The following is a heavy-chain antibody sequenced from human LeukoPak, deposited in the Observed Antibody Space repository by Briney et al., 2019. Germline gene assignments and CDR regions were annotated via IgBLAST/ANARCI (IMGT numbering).Heavy chain of an antibody. D-gene: IGHD6-6*01. V-gene: IGHV3-23*01. Sequence: GGSLRVSCVVSGFTFSSYPMSWVRQAPGKGLEWVSVISESGDVTHYADSMKGRFTISRDNTKNTLNLQMNSLRDEDTAIYYCARDSSHYLGSSDCWGQGTLVTVSS. CDR3: ARDSSHYLGSSDC. J-gene: IGHJ4*02. CDR2: ISESGDVT. CDR1: GFTFSSYP.